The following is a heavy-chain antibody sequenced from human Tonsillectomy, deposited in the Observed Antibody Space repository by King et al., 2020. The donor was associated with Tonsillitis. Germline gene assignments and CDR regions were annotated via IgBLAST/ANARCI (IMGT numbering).Heavy chain of an antibody. Sequence: VQLVESGAEVKKSGASVKVSCKASGYTFTSYYMHWVRQVPGQGLEWMGIINPSGGTINYAQKFQGGVAMTRDTSTSTVYMELSSLRSEDTAMYYCARDMTIFGVVIYRGEGSTFDYWGQGTLVTVSS. CDR3: ARDMTIFGVVIYRGEGSTFDY. V-gene: IGHV1-46*03. D-gene: IGHD3-3*01. CDR1: GYTFTSYY. CDR2: INPSGGTI. J-gene: IGHJ4*02.